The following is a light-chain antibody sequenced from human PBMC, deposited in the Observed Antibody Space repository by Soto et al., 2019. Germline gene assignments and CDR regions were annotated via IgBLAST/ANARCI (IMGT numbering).Light chain of an antibody. J-gene: IGKJ5*01. Sequence: EFVLTQSPGTLSLSPGEKDTLSCRASQSVVSNYLAWYQHKPGQAPRLLIYGASSRATGIPDRFSGSGSGTVFTLTISRLEPEDFAVYYCQQYGSSPRTFGQGTRLEIK. CDR1: QSVVSNY. CDR2: GAS. CDR3: QQYGSSPRT. V-gene: IGKV3-20*01.